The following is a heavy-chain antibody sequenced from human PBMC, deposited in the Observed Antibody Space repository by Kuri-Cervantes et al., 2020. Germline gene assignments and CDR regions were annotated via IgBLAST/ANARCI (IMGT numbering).Heavy chain of an antibody. Sequence: GGSLRLSWAASGFTFGDYGMHWVRQAPGKGLEWVAVISYDGSNKYYADSVKGRFTISRDNSKNTLYLQMNSLRAEDTAVYYCAKDYANSGYPIDYWGQGNLVTVSS. V-gene: IGHV3-30*18. CDR2: ISYDGSNK. CDR3: AKDYANSGYPIDY. D-gene: IGHD3-22*01. CDR1: GFTFGDYG. J-gene: IGHJ4*02.